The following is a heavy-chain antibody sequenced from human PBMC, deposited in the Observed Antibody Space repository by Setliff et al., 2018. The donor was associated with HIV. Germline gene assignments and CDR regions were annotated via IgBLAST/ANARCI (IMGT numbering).Heavy chain of an antibody. Sequence: GGSLRLSCAASGFTFSSYSMTWVRQAPGKGLEWIGFIRSKAYGGTTDYAASVKGRFTISRDDSKSFAYLQMNSLKTEDTAVYFCTRVSHSVVPADHYFFDYWGQGTLVTVSS. V-gene: IGHV3-49*04. CDR1: GFTFSSYS. CDR2: IRSKAYGGTT. J-gene: IGHJ4*02. D-gene: IGHD2-2*01. CDR3: TRVSHSVVPADHYFFDY.